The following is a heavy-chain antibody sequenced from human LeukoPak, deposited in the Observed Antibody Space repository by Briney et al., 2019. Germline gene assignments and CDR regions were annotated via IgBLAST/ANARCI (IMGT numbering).Heavy chain of an antibody. D-gene: IGHD3-22*01. CDR2: ITPNADRT. Sequence: GGSLRLSCAASGFTFGSYGMSWVRQAPGKGLEWVSFITPNADRTSYADSVEGRFTIYRDNTRKTLYMQMNSLRDEDTALYYCAIIHGYYDGSGYWVQWGQGTLVTVSS. CDR3: AIIHGYYDGSGYWVQ. J-gene: IGHJ1*01. CDR1: GFTFGSYG. V-gene: IGHV3-23*01.